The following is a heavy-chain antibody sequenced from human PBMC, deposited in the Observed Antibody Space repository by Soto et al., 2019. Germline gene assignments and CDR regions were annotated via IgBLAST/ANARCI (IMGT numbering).Heavy chain of an antibody. Sequence: QVQLVESGGGVVQPGRSLRLSCAASGFTFSSYGMHWVRQAPGKGLEWGAVISYDGSNKYYADSVKGRFTISRDNCKNTLYLQMNSLRAEDTAVYYCARPGGSGGWYSAFDIWGQGTMVTVSS. J-gene: IGHJ3*02. CDR1: GFTFSSYG. V-gene: IGHV3-30*03. CDR2: ISYDGSNK. CDR3: ARPGGSGGWYSAFDI. D-gene: IGHD6-19*01.